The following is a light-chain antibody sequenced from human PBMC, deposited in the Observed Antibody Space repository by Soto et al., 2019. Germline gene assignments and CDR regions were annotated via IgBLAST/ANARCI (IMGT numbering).Light chain of an antibody. J-gene: IGKJ1*01. CDR1: RSVSSSF. CDR2: GTS. CDR3: QQYASLPWT. V-gene: IGKV3-20*01. Sequence: EIVLTQSPDTLSLSPGERATLSCGASRSVSSSFLAWFQQRPGQSPRLIIFGTSTRATGIPDRSSGSGSETEFTLTISRLEPEDFAMYYCQQYASLPWTFGQGTKVEIK.